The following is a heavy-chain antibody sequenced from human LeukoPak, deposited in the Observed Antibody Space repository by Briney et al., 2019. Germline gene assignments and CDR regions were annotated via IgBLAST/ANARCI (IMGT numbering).Heavy chain of an antibody. CDR3: ARGIAVADSYYFYY. D-gene: IGHD6-19*01. CDR1: GYTFTSYG. Sequence: ASVKVSCKASGYTFTSYGISWVRQAAGRGLEWMGWISVYNGNTNYAQKLQCRVTMTSDTATSTAYMELRSLRSDDTAGYYCARGIAVADSYYFYYWGQGTLVTVSS. V-gene: IGHV1-18*01. J-gene: IGHJ4*02. CDR2: ISVYNGNT.